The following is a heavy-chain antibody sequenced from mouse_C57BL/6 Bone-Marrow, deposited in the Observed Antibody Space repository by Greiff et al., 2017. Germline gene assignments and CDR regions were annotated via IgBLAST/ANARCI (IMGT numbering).Heavy chain of an antibody. D-gene: IGHD2-3*01. CDR1: GYTFTSYW. CDR3: ARLDGYHWYFDV. CDR2: IDPSDSYT. Sequence: QVQLQQPGAELVKPGASVKLSCKASGYTFTSYWMQWVKQRPGQGLEWIGEIDPSDSYTNYNQKFKGKATLTVDTSSSTAYMQLRSLTSEDSAVYCGARLDGYHWYFDVWGTGNTVTGSS. V-gene: IGHV1-50*01. J-gene: IGHJ1*03.